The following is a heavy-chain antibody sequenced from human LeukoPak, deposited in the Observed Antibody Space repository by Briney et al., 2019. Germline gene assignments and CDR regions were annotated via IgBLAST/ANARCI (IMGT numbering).Heavy chain of an antibody. J-gene: IGHJ4*02. Sequence: PGESLRLSCAASGFGFSGSGMHWVRQAPGKGLEWVAFIRYHGSDKYYADSVKGRFTISRDNSKNTLYLQMNTLRPEDTSVYFCARSPTSWYLDYWGQGTLVTVSS. V-gene: IGHV3-30*02. CDR1: GFGFSGSG. CDR3: ARSPTSWYLDY. CDR2: IRYHGSDK. D-gene: IGHD2-2*01.